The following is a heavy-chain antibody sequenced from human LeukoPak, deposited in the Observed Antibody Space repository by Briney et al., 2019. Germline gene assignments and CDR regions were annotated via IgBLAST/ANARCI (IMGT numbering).Heavy chain of an antibody. D-gene: IGHD3-22*01. CDR2: ISAYNGNT. CDR1: GYTFTSYG. J-gene: IGHJ5*02. CDR3: ARDEHYYDSSGYGFDP. V-gene: IGHV1-18*01. Sequence: ASVKVSCKASGYTFTSYGISWVRLAPGQGLEWMGWISAYNGNTNYAQKLQGRVTMTTDTSTSTAYMELRSLRSDDTAVYYCARDEHYYDSSGYGFDPWGQGTLVTVSS.